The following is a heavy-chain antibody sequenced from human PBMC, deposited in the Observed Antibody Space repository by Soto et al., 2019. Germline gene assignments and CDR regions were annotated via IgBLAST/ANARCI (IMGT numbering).Heavy chain of an antibody. D-gene: IGHD6-6*01. CDR3: ARVQQLVGYFYDYMDV. V-gene: IGHV1-18*01. CDR2: IGAYNGIT. J-gene: IGHJ6*03. CDR1: GYTFSNHG. Sequence: QVQLLQSGAEVKKPGASVKVSCKASGYTFSNHGITWVRQAPGQGLEWMGWIGAYNGITQYTQRLQGRVTMTTDTSTSSAYMELRGLRSDDTAVYYCARVQQLVGYFYDYMDVWGKGTTVTVSS.